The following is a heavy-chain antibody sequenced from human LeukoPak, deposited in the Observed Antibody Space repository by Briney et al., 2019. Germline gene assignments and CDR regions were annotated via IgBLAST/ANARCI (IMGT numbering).Heavy chain of an antibody. Sequence: GGSLRLSCAASGFTFSNYSMNWVRQAPGKGLEWVSSISTSGSFIDYADSVKGRFTISRDNAKNSLYLQMNSLRAEDTALYYCARLRYNDFWSGHWKYYYYMDVWGKGTTVTVSS. D-gene: IGHD3-3*01. CDR3: ARLRYNDFWSGHWKYYYYMDV. CDR2: ISTSGSFI. CDR1: GFTFSNYS. V-gene: IGHV3-21*01. J-gene: IGHJ6*03.